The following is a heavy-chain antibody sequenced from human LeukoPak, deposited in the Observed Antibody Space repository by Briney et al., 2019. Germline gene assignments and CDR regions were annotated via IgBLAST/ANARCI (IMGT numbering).Heavy chain of an antibody. Sequence: GGSLRLSCVASGFTFSNYWMLWVRQASGKRLMWVSLISTDGKSTRYAESVKGRFTISRDNAKNALYLQMDILRVEDTALYFCVRDYQFIQEVWGQGTTVTVSS. D-gene: IGHD2-2*01. CDR2: ISTDGKST. CDR3: VRDYQFIQEV. V-gene: IGHV3-74*01. CDR1: GFTFSNYW. J-gene: IGHJ6*02.